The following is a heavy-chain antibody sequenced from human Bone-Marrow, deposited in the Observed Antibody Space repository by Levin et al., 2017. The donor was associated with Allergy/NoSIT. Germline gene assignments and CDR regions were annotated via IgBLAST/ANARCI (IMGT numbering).Heavy chain of an antibody. J-gene: IGHJ6*02. CDR3: AREGLDPHYYYGVDV. CDR2: TYYRSKWYN. D-gene: IGHD5/OR15-5a*01. Sequence: SQTLSLPCTISGDSVSSISSGWIWIRQSPSRGLEWLGRTYYRSKWYNDYAISMKSRITVSPDTSKNQFSLHLKSVTPEDTAIYYCAREGLDPHYYYGVDVWGQGTTVVVSS. CDR1: GDSVSSISSG. V-gene: IGHV6-1*01.